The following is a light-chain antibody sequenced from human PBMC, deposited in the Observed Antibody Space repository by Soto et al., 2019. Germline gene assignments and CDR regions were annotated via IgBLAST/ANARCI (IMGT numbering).Light chain of an antibody. CDR2: DVS. V-gene: IGLV2-14*01. CDR1: SSDVGGYNY. Sequence: QSVLTQPASVSGSPGQSITISCTGTSSDVGGYNYVSWYQQHPGKAPKLMIYDVSNRPSGVSNRFSGSKSGNTASLTISGLQAEDEADYYCSSYTSSSPSWVFGGGTKLTVL. CDR3: SSYTSSSPSWV. J-gene: IGLJ3*02.